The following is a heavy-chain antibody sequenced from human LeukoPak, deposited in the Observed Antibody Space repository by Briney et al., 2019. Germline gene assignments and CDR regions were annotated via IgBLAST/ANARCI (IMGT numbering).Heavy chain of an antibody. CDR3: GRRYYDSSGFYFFDS. CDR2: INPDSGGT. CDR1: GYTFTGYY. D-gene: IGHD3-22*01. V-gene: IGHV1-2*02. J-gene: IGHJ4*02. Sequence: ASVKVSCTASGYTFTGYYMHWVRQAPGQGLEWMGWINPDSGGTNYAQKFQGRVTMTRDTSISTAYVELSRLRPDDTAVYYCGRRYYDSSGFYFFDSWGQGSLVTVSS.